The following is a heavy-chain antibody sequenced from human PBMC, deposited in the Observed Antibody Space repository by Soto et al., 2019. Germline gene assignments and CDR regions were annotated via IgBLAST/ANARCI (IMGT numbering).Heavy chain of an antibody. D-gene: IGHD3-10*01. V-gene: IGHV4-30-2*01. CDR3: ARGYGSGSYYYGMDV. Sequence: PSETLSLTCAVSGGSISSGGYSWSWIRQPPGKGLEWIGYIYHSGSTYYNPSLKSRVTISVDRSKNQFSLKLSSVTAADTAVYYCARGYGSGSYYYGMDVWGQGTTVTVSS. CDR1: GGSISSGGYS. CDR2: IYHSGST. J-gene: IGHJ6*02.